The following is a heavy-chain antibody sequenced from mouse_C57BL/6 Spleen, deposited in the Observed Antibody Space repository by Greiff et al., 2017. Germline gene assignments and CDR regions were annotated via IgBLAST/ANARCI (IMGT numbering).Heavy chain of an antibody. V-gene: IGHV2-2*01. Sequence: QVQLKQSGPGLVQPSQCLSISCTVSGFSLTSYGVHWVRQSPGKGLEWLGVIWSGGSTDYNAAFISRLSISKDNTKSHVFFKMTSLQADATAIYYGARTGNDYAWFAYWGQGTLVTVSA. CDR3: ARTGNDYAWFAY. CDR2: IWSGGST. J-gene: IGHJ3*01. CDR1: GFSLTSYG. D-gene: IGHD2-4*01.